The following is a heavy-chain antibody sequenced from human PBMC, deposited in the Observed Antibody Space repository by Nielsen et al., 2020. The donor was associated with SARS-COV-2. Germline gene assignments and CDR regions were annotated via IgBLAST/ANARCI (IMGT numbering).Heavy chain of an antibody. J-gene: IGHJ6*02. Sequence: ASVQVSCKASGYRFTKYPLNWVRQAPGQGLEWMGWIDTNVGKPTYAQAFSGRFVFSLDTSVSTAFLQIISLKAADSAVYFCARDSYGSVGTVSHGMDVWGQGTTVTVSS. CDR3: ARDSYGSVGTVSHGMDV. CDR1: GYRFTKYP. V-gene: IGHV7-4-1*02. CDR2: IDTNVGKP. D-gene: IGHD3-10*01.